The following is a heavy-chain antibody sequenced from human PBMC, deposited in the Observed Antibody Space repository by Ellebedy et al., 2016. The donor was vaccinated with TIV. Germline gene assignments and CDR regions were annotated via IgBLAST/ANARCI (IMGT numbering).Heavy chain of an antibody. J-gene: IGHJ2*01. CDR1: GYTFT. D-gene: IGHD1-1*01. Sequence: AASVKVSCKASGYTFTMHWVRQAPGQGLEWMGIINPSGGSTNYAQKFQGRVTMTRDTSTSTVYMELSSLRSEDTAVYYCARDRAPDGRNWCIDLWGRGTLVTVSS. CDR2: INPSGGST. V-gene: IGHV1-46*01. CDR3: ARDRAPDGRNWCIDL.